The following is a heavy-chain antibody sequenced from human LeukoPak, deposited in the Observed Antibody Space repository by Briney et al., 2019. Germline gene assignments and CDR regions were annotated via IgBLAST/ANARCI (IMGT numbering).Heavy chain of an antibody. Sequence: GGSLRLSCLTSGFTLSTNAMSWVRQAPGKGLEWISGIGGSGASTYYADSVKGWFTISRDDSRNTLYLQMNSLRGDDTAVYYCAKDVGKWESLHFFDYWGQGTLVTVSS. CDR1: GFTLSTNA. J-gene: IGHJ4*02. V-gene: IGHV3-23*01. CDR3: AKDVGKWESLHFFDY. D-gene: IGHD1-26*01. CDR2: IGGSGAST.